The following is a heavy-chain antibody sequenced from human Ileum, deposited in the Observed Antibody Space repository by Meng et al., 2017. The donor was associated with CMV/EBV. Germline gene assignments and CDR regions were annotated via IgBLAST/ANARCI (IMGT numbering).Heavy chain of an antibody. CDR2: TRDKTSSYTT. V-gene: IGHV3-72*01. Sequence: GESLKISCAASGFIFSDHYMDWVRQAPGKGLEWVGRTRDKTSSYTTEYAASVKGRFTISREDSNNLLYLQMNSLKTEDTAVYYCARVADLSWGCGLDVWGQGTTVTVSS. CDR1: GFIFSDHY. J-gene: IGHJ6*02. CDR3: ARVADLSWGCGLDV. D-gene: IGHD3-16*01.